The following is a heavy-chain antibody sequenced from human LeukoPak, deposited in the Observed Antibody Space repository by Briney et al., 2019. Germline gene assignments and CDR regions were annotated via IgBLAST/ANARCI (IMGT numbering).Heavy chain of an antibody. CDR2: MNPNNNNT. CDR3: ARYPRSNYNFDF. J-gene: IGHJ4*02. CDR1: GYTFTSYD. Sequence: ASVKVSXKASGYTFTSYDINWVRQATGQGLEWIGWMNPNNNNTGYAQKFQGRVTMTRNTSISTAYMELSSLRSEDTAVYYCARYPRSNYNFDFWGQGTLVTVSS. D-gene: IGHD5-24*01. V-gene: IGHV1-8*01.